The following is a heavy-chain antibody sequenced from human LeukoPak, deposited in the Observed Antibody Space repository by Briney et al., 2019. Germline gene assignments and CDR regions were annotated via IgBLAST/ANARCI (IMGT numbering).Heavy chain of an antibody. CDR1: GYSFTSYW. Sequence: HGESPKISCKGSGYSFTSYWIGWVRQMPGKGLEWMGIIYPGDFDTRYSPSFQGQVTISADKSISTAYLQWSSLKASDTAMYYCATGYGSGSYLADYWGQGTLVTVSS. J-gene: IGHJ4*02. D-gene: IGHD3-10*01. CDR3: ATGYGSGSYLADY. V-gene: IGHV5-51*01. CDR2: IYPGDFDT.